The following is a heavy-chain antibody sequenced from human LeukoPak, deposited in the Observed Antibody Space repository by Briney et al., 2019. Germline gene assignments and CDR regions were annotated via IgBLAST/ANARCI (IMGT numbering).Heavy chain of an antibody. D-gene: IGHD2-15*01. Sequence: SETLSLTCTVSGGSISSYYWSWIRQPPGKGLEWIGYIYYSGSTNYNPSLKSRVTISVDTSKNQFSLKLSSVTAADTAVYYCARDPIYCSGGSCSTEEAFDIWGQGIMVTVSS. V-gene: IGHV4-59*01. J-gene: IGHJ3*02. CDR1: GGSISSYY. CDR3: ARDPIYCSGGSCSTEEAFDI. CDR2: IYYSGST.